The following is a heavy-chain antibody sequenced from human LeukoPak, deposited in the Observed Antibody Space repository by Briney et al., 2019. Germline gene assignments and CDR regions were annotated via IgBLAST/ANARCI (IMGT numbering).Heavy chain of an antibody. Sequence: GASVEVSCKASGGTFSTYADNWVRHAPGQGIEWMGRIIPLFGTANYAQKFQGRVTITTDESTSTAYMELSSLRSEDTAIYYCARVFARGGEISGSYYYYWGQGTLVTVSS. V-gene: IGHV1-69*05. CDR3: ARVFARGGEISGSYYYY. CDR2: IIPLFGTA. D-gene: IGHD1-26*01. CDR1: GGTFSTYA. J-gene: IGHJ4*02.